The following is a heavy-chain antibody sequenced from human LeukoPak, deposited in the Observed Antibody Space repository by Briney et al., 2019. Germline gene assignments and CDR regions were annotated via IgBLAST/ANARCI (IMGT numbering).Heavy chain of an antibody. CDR3: ARQGSFIPY. J-gene: IGHJ4*02. Sequence: RGSLRPSCVASGFTFSDYAMSWVRQAPGKGLEWVSGISDSGGSTYYADSVKGRCTISRDNSKSTVSLQMNNLRAEDTAVYFCARQGSFIPYWGQGTLVTVTS. D-gene: IGHD3-16*02. CDR1: GFTFSDYA. V-gene: IGHV3-23*01. CDR2: ISDSGGST.